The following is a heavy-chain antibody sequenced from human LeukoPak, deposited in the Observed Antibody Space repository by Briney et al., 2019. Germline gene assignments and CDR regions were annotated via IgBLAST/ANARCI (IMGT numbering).Heavy chain of an antibody. D-gene: IGHD3-10*01. J-gene: IGHJ4*02. V-gene: IGHV3-74*01. CDR3: TRDSHGGVDY. CDR2: TNGDGTDT. Sequence: GGSLRLSCAASGFSFSPSWMHWVRQAPGMGLEWVSRTNGDGTDTIYADSVKGRFTISRDDAKNTLYLQMNSLRAEDTAVYYCTRDSHGGVDYWGQGTLVTVSS. CDR1: GFSFSPSW.